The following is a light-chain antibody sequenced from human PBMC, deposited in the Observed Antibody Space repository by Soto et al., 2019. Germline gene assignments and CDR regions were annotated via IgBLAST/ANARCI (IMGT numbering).Light chain of an antibody. CDR2: YAS. V-gene: IGKV3-15*01. Sequence: EMVMTQSPATLSVSPGERVTLSCRASESVHRNLAWYQQKPGQGPSLLIYYASTRGTGVPDRFTGSGSGTEFTLTISSLQSEDSGVYHCQHYNNWPPTFGPGTKVEIK. J-gene: IGKJ3*01. CDR1: ESVHRN. CDR3: QHYNNWPPT.